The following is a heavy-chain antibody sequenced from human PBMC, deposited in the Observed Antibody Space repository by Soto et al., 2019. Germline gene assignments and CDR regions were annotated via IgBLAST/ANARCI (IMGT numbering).Heavy chain of an antibody. J-gene: IGHJ6*03. V-gene: IGHV3-23*01. CDR1: GFTFSSYT. CDR3: AKGLGDYYYMDV. CDR2: ISDSDGST. Sequence: EVQLLESGGGLVQPGGSLRLSCAASGFTFSSYTMSWVRQAPGKGLEWVSAISDSDGSTYYADSVKGRFTISRDNSKHTLFLQVNSLRAEDTAVYYCAKGLGDYYYMDVWGKGTTVTVSS.